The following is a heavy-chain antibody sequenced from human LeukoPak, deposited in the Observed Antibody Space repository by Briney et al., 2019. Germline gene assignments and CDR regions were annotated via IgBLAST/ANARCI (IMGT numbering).Heavy chain of an antibody. D-gene: IGHD5-24*01. CDR1: GFTFSSHW. CDR2: VKGDGTFT. V-gene: IGHV3-74*01. Sequence: PGGSLRLSCAASGFTFSSHWMHWVRQAPGKGLVWVLRVKGDGTFTNYADSVYGRFTISRDNAKNTLYLHMHSLRAEDTAVYYCVRDGDDFNFDYWGQGNLVTVSS. CDR3: VRDGDDFNFDY. J-gene: IGHJ4*02.